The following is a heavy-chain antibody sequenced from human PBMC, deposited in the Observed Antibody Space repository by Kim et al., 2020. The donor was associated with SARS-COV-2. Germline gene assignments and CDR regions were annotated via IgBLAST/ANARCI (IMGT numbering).Heavy chain of an antibody. D-gene: IGHD3-10*01. Sequence: SVKVSCKASGGTFSSYAISWVRQAPGQGLEWMGGIIPIFGTANYAQKFQGRVTITADESTSTAYMELSSLRSEDTAVYYCVRNANPLWFEESYYYYGMDVWGQGTTVTVSS. J-gene: IGHJ6*02. CDR3: VRNANPLWFEESYYYYGMDV. CDR1: GGTFSSYA. CDR2: IIPIFGTA. V-gene: IGHV1-69*13.